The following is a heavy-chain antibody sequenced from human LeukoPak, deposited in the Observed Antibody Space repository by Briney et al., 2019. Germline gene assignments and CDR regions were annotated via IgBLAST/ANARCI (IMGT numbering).Heavy chain of an antibody. V-gene: IGHV3-64*02. J-gene: IGHJ4*02. D-gene: IGHD3-10*01. CDR2: ISSDGRSA. Sequence: PGGSLRLSCAASGFTFSSFPMSWVRQAPGKGLEYVSTISSDGRSAYYVDSVKGRFTISRDNSKNTLYLQMGSLRAEDMAVYYCARGLYHGSGKYYFDYWGQGILVTVFS. CDR1: GFTFSSFP. CDR3: ARGLYHGSGKYYFDY.